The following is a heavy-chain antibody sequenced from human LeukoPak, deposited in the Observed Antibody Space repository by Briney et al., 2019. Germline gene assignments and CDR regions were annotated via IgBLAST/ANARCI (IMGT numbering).Heavy chain of an antibody. D-gene: IGHD3-10*01. J-gene: IGHJ3*02. CDR3: ASNLASSFHI. CDR2: IKEDGSEK. CDR1: GFIFSSYW. Sequence: GGSLRLSCVASGFIFSSYWMSWVRQTPGKGLEWVANIKEDGSEKYYVDSVKGRFTISRDNAKNSLYLQMNSLRVEDTAIYYCASNLASSFHIWGQGKMVIVSS. V-gene: IGHV3-7*01.